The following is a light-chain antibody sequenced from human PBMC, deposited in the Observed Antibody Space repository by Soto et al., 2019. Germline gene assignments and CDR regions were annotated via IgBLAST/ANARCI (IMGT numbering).Light chain of an antibody. CDR1: QSVSRF. CDR3: HQRSNWHWT. CDR2: GAS. Sequence: EIVLTQSPATLSLSPGERATLSCRASQSVSRFLAWFQQKPGQAPRLLIYGASNRATDIPARFSGSGSGTDFTLTSRHPEPEDFAPHSCHQRSNWHWTFGAGTKVHIQ. J-gene: IGKJ4*01. V-gene: IGKV3-11*01.